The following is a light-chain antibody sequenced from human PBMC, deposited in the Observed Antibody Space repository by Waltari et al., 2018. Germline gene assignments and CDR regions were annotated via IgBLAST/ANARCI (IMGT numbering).Light chain of an antibody. J-gene: IGLJ3*02. CDR2: DVS. CDR1: SSDVGGYNY. V-gene: IGLV2-11*01. CDR3: CSYAGRYTWV. Sequence: QSALTQPRSVSGSPGQSVTISCTGTSSDVGGYNYVSWFQQHPGKAPKLMIHDVSKRPSGVPDRFSGSKSGNPASLTISVLQADDETDYYCCSYAGRYTWVFGGGTKLTVL.